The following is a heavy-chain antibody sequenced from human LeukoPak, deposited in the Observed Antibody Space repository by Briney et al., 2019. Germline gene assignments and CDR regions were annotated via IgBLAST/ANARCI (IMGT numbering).Heavy chain of an antibody. J-gene: IGHJ4*02. Sequence: PGESLRLSCAASGFTFSSYAMHWVRQAPGKGLGWVAVISYDGSNKYYADSVKGRFTISRDNSKNTLYLQMNSLRAEDTAVYYCASSRSGSYFLFDYWGQGTLVTVSS. CDR2: ISYDGSNK. V-gene: IGHV3-30*04. D-gene: IGHD3-10*01. CDR3: ASSRSGSYFLFDY. CDR1: GFTFSSYA.